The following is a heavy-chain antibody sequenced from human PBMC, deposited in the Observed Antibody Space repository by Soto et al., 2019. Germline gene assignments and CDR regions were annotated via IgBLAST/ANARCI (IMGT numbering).Heavy chain of an antibody. CDR1: GFTFSSYS. Sequence: GGSLRLSCAASGFTFSSYSMNWVRQAPGKGLEWVSSISSSSSYIYYADSVKGRFTISRGNAKNSLYLQMNSLRAEDTAVYYCARGGMWGSGPFDPWGQGTLVTVSS. CDR3: ARGGMWGSGPFDP. CDR2: ISSSSSYI. V-gene: IGHV3-21*01. D-gene: IGHD3-10*01. J-gene: IGHJ5*02.